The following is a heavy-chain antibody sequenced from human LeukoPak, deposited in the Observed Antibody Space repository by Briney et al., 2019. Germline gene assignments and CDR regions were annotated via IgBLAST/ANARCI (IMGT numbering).Heavy chain of an antibody. D-gene: IGHD4-17*01. V-gene: IGHV4-34*01. CDR3: ARDVRTVPYYYYGMDV. CDR1: GGSFSGYY. J-gene: IGHJ6*02. CDR2: INHSGST. Sequence: SETLSLTCAVYGGSFSGYYWSWIRQPPGKGLEWIGEINHSGSTNYNPSLESRVTISVDTSKNQFSLKLSSVTAADTAAYYCARDVRTVPYYYYGMDVWGQGTTVTVSS.